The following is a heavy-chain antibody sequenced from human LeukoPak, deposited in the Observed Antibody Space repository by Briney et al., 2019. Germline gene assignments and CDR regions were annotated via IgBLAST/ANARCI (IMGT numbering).Heavy chain of an antibody. V-gene: IGHV3-21*01. D-gene: IGHD2-21*02. CDR1: GFTFSNYR. Sequence: GGSLRLSCAASGFTFSNYRMNWVRQAPGKGLEWVSSISSSSSYIYYADSVKGRFTISRNNAKNSLYLQMNSLRAEDTAVYYCVPNDAICGGDCHFDSWGQGTLVTVSS. CDR3: VPNDAICGGDCHFDS. CDR2: ISSSSSYI. J-gene: IGHJ4*02.